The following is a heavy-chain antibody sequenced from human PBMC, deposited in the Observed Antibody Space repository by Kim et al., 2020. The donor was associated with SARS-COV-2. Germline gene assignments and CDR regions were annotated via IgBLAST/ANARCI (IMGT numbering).Heavy chain of an antibody. V-gene: IGHV1-18*01. CDR3: ARDGRTTVSSGYYYYGMDV. J-gene: IGHJ6*02. D-gene: IGHD4-17*01. CDR2: ISAYNGNT. Sequence: ASVKVSCKASGYTFTSYGISWVRQAPGQGLEWMGWISAYNGNTNYAQKLQGRVTMTTDTSTSTAYMELRSLRSDDTAVYYCARDGRTTVSSGYYYYGMDVWGQVTTVTVSS. CDR1: GYTFTSYG.